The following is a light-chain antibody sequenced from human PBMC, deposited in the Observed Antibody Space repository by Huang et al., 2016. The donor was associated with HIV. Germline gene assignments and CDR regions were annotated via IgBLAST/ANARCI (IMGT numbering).Light chain of an antibody. CDR1: QSVSSN. J-gene: IGKJ2*01. CDR2: GAS. Sequence: EVVMTQSPATLSVSPGERATLSCRASQSVSSNLAWYQQKPGQAPRLLSYGASTRATGIPARFSGSGSGTEFTLTISSLQSEDFEVYYCQQYNNWPPVTFGQGTKLEIK. CDR3: QQYNNWPPVT. V-gene: IGKV3D-15*01.